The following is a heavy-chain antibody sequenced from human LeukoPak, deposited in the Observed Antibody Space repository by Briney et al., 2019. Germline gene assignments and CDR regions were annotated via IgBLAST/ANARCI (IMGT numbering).Heavy chain of an antibody. Sequence: PSETLSLTCTVSGGSISSSSYYWGWIRQPPGKGLEWIGSIYYSGSTYYNPSLKSRVTISVDTSKNQFSLKLSSVTAADTAVYYCARLAHSSHFDYWGQGTLVTVSS. V-gene: IGHV4-39*07. D-gene: IGHD6-6*01. CDR2: IYYSGST. CDR3: ARLAHSSHFDY. CDR1: GGSISSSSYY. J-gene: IGHJ4*02.